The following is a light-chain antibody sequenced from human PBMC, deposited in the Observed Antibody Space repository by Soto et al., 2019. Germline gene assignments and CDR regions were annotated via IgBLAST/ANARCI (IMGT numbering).Light chain of an antibody. V-gene: IGKV1-5*01. CDR3: QQYDSDWT. CDR2: DAS. J-gene: IGKJ1*01. Sequence: DIQMTQSPSALSASVGDRVTITCRASQSVSRWLAWYQQKPGKAPKLLIYDASSLQSGVPSRFSGSGSGTEFSLTISCLQPDDFAAYYCQQYDSDWTFGQGTKVDI. CDR1: QSVSRW.